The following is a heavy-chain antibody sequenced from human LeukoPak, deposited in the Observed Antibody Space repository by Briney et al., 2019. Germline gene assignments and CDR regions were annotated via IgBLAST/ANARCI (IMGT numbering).Heavy chain of an antibody. D-gene: IGHD3-9*01. Sequence: GASVKVSCKASGFTFTDHYLHWVRQVPGQGLEWMGWINGKSGATFYAQKFQGRITVTRDTSISTMYLEVNSLTTDDTAAYYCVRDFDWGPDYWGQGTLVAVSS. CDR2: INGKSGAT. CDR3: VRDFDWGPDY. CDR1: GFTFTDHY. V-gene: IGHV1-2*02. J-gene: IGHJ4*02.